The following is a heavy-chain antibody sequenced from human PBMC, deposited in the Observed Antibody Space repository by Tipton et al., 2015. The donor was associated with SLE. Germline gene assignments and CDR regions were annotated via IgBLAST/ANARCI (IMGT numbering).Heavy chain of an antibody. V-gene: IGHV3-33*08. D-gene: IGHD7-27*01. CDR1: GFSFSDYW. CDR3: ARLTPWGYDY. CDR2: IWYDGSNK. Sequence: SLRLSCAASGFSFSDYWMTWVRQAPGKGLEWVAVIWYDGSNKYYADSVKGRFTISRDNSKNTLYLQMNSLTAADTAVYYCARLTPWGYDYWGPGMLVTVSS. J-gene: IGHJ4*02.